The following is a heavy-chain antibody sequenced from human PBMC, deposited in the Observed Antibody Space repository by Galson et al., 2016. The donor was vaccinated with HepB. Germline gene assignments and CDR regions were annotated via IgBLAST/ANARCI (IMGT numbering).Heavy chain of an antibody. Sequence: LRLSCAASGFTFSSYGMHWVRQAPGKGLEWVAVIWYDGSNKYYADSVKGRFTISRDNSKNTLYLQMNSLRAEDTAVYYCARDKVTIVRGDPKPNWFDPWGQGTLVTVSS. V-gene: IGHV3-33*01. J-gene: IGHJ5*02. CDR2: IWYDGSNK. D-gene: IGHD3-10*01. CDR1: GFTFSSYG. CDR3: ARDKVTIVRGDPKPNWFDP.